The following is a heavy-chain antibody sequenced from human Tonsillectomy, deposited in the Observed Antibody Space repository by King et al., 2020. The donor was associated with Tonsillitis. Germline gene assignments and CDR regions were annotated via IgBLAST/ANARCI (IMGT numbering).Heavy chain of an antibody. V-gene: IGHV3-48*04. D-gene: IGHD3-3*01. Sequence: QLVQSGGGLVQPGGSLRLSCAASGLTFSSYSMNWVRQAPGKGLEWVSYISSSSSTIYYADSVKGRFTISRDNAKNSLYLQMNSLRAEDTAVYYCARGTAYYDFWSGYYDYYYYGMDVWGQGTTVTVSS. CDR3: ARGTAYYDFWSGYYDYYYYGMDV. CDR2: ISSSSSTI. CDR1: GLTFSSYS. J-gene: IGHJ6*02.